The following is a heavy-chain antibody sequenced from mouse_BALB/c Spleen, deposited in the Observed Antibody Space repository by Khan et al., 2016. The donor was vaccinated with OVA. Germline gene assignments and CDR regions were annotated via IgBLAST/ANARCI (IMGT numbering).Heavy chain of an antibody. D-gene: IGHD2-3*01. CDR3: ARGDGYYVYFDY. Sequence: QVQLQQSGPELVKPGASVKMSCKASGYTFTYYVITWVKQRTGQGLEWIGEIYPGSDNAYYNERFKGKATLTADKSSNTTHMQLSSLTSEGSAVYFCARGDGYYVYFDYWGQGTTLTVSS. CDR1: GYTFTYYV. V-gene: IGHV1-81*01. CDR2: IYPGSDNA. J-gene: IGHJ2*01.